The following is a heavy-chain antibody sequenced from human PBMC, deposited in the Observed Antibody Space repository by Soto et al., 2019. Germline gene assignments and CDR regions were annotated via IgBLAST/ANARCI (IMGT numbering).Heavy chain of an antibody. J-gene: IGHJ4*02. CDR2: ISSSGSAI. CDR1: GFTFSSYS. Sequence: EVQLVESGGGLVQPGGSLRLSCAASGFTFSSYSMYWVRQAPGKGLEWVSYISSSGSAIYYADSVKGRFTISRDNAQNSLYLQMNSXRDEDTAVYYCARDLNWNLFDYWGQGTLVTVSS. CDR3: ARDLNWNLFDY. V-gene: IGHV3-48*02. D-gene: IGHD1-1*01.